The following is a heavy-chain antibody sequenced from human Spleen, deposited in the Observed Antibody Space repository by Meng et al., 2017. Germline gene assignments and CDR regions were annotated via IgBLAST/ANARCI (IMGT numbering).Heavy chain of an antibody. V-gene: IGHV1-2*02. CDR1: GYTFTGYY. D-gene: IGHD3-16*01. J-gene: IGHJ6*02. CDR2: INPNSGGT. CDR3: AREKYSTDIMGWSV. Sequence: ASVKVSCKASGYTFTGYYMHWVRQAPGQGLEWMGWINPNSGGTNYAQKFQGRVTMTRDTSISTAYMELSRLRSDDTAVYYCAREKYSTDIMGWSVWGQGTTVTVSS.